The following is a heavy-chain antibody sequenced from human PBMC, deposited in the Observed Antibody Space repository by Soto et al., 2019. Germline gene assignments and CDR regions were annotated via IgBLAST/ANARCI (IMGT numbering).Heavy chain of an antibody. D-gene: IGHD2-21*02. Sequence: QVQLVESGGGVVQPGRSLRLSCAASGFTFSSYAMHWVRQAPGKGLEWVAVISYDGSNKYYADSVKGRFTISRDNSKNTLYLQMNSLRAEVTAVYYCARGAIVVVTAIPDYWGQGTLVTVSS. CDR1: GFTFSSYA. CDR2: ISYDGSNK. CDR3: ARGAIVVVTAIPDY. J-gene: IGHJ4*02. V-gene: IGHV3-30-3*01.